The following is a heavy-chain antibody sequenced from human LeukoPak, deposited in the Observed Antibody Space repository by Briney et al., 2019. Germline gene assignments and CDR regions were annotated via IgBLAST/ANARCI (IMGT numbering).Heavy chain of an antibody. CDR2: ISYDGSNK. J-gene: IGHJ4*02. Sequence: TGRSLRLSCAASGFTFSSYAMHWVRQAPGKGLEWVAVISYDGSNKYYADSVKGRFTLSRDNSKNTLYLQMNSLRAEDTAVYYCARGSYGDPRNGPKYWGQGTLVTVSS. CDR1: GFTFSSYA. V-gene: IGHV3-30-3*01. CDR3: ARGSYGDPRNGPKY. D-gene: IGHD4-17*01.